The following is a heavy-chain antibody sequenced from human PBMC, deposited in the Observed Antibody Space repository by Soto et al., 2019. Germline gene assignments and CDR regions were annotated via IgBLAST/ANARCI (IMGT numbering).Heavy chain of an antibody. Sequence: ASVKVSCKASGYTFTVYYMHCVLQSPLQWLEWMGWINPNSGGTNYAQKFQGRVTMTRDTSISTAYMELSRLRSDDTAVYYCARIWRQQLDYYYYYGMDVWGQGTTVTVSS. D-gene: IGHD6-13*01. CDR2: INPNSGGT. V-gene: IGHV1-2*02. CDR1: GYTFTVYY. J-gene: IGHJ6*02. CDR3: ARIWRQQLDYYYYYGMDV.